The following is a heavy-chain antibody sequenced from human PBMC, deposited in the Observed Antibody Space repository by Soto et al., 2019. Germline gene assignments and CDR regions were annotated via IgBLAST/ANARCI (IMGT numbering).Heavy chain of an antibody. Sequence: LSLTCAVYGGSFSGYYWTWIRQSPEKGLEWIGEVNHSGTTYYNPSLKTRVTISVHTPKNQFSLKMSSVTAADTAVYYCARGIGYCSSINCYSSRRLRFDSWGQGTLVTVSS. D-gene: IGHD2-2*01. CDR1: GGSFSGYY. J-gene: IGHJ4*02. V-gene: IGHV4-34*01. CDR2: VNHSGTT. CDR3: ARGIGYCSSINCYSSRRLRFDS.